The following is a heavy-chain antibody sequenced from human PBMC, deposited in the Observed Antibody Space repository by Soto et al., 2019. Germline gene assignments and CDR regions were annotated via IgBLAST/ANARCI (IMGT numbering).Heavy chain of an antibody. CDR3: AKYYFGYYYGSGKGPV. J-gene: IGHJ4*02. Sequence: GGSLRLSCAASGFTFSSYAMSWVRQAPGKGLEWVSAISGSGGSTYYADSVKGRFTISRDNSKNTLYLQMNSLRAEDTAVYYCAKYYFGYYYGSGKGPVGGQGTLVTVSS. CDR1: GFTFSSYA. V-gene: IGHV3-23*01. CDR2: ISGSGGST. D-gene: IGHD3-10*01.